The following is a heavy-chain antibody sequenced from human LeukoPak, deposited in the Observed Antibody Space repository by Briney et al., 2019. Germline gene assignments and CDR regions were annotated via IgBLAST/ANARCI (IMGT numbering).Heavy chain of an antibody. CDR2: IDYSGSP. V-gene: IGHV4-59*08. Sequence: SETLSLTCTVSGGSISNYCWSWIRQPPGKGLEWIGYIDYSGSPSYNPSLKSRVTISLDTSKNQFSLRLSSVTAADTAVYYRARLSGTYFPAVYYYCYYMDVLGTRTTVTVSS. D-gene: IGHD3-10*01. CDR3: ARLSGTYFPAVYYYCYYMDV. J-gene: IGHJ6*03. CDR1: GGSISNYC.